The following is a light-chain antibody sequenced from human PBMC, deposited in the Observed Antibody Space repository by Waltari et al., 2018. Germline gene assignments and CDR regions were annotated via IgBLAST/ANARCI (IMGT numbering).Light chain of an antibody. Sequence: QSVLTQPPSASETPGQRLTISCSGSESNIGRNTVSWYHQFPGTAPKLLLYGDDQRPSGVPDRFSGSRSGTSASLAISGLQSEDEADYYCAAWDDTLNGLVFGTGTKVSVL. CDR3: AAWDDTLNGLV. V-gene: IGLV1-44*01. CDR1: ESNIGRNT. CDR2: GDD. J-gene: IGLJ1*01.